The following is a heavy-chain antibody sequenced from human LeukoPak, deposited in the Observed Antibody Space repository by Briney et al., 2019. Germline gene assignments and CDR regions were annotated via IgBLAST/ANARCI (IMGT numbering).Heavy chain of an antibody. D-gene: IGHD3-22*01. Sequence: ASVKVSCKASGYTFTSYDINWVRQATGQGLEWMGWMNPNSGDTGYAQKFQGRVTMTRNTSINTAYMELSSLRSEDTAVYYCARDPRGYYDSSGYYYPLWEFDYWGQGTLVTVSP. CDR1: GYTFTSYD. J-gene: IGHJ4*02. CDR2: MNPNSGDT. CDR3: ARDPRGYYDSSGYYYPLWEFDY. V-gene: IGHV1-8*01.